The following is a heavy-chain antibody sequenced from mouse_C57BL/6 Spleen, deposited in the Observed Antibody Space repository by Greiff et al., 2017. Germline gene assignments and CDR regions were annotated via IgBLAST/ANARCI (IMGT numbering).Heavy chain of an antibody. D-gene: IGHD2-3*01. V-gene: IGHV5-17*01. Sequence: EVMLVESGGGLVKPGGSLKLSCAASGFTFSDYGMHWVRQAPEKGLEWVAYISSGSSTIYYADTVKGRFTISRDNAKNTLFLQMTSLRSEYTAMYYFARAGPDGYYVFYFDYWGQGTTLTVSS. CDR3: ARAGPDGYYVFYFDY. J-gene: IGHJ2*01. CDR1: GFTFSDYG. CDR2: ISSGSSTI.